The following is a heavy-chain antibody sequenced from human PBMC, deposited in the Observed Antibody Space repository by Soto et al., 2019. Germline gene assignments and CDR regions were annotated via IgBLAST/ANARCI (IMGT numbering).Heavy chain of an antibody. D-gene: IGHD1-26*01. J-gene: IGHJ4*02. CDR1: GYTFTSYA. V-gene: IGHV1-3*01. CDR2: INAGNGNT. Sequence: QVQLVQSGAEVKKPGASVKVSCKASGYTFTSYAMHWVRQAPGQRLEWMGWINAGNGNTKYSQKFQGRVTITRDTSASTAYMELSSLRSEDTAVYYCARATLIVGASLPHYWGQGTLVTVSS. CDR3: ARATLIVGASLPHY.